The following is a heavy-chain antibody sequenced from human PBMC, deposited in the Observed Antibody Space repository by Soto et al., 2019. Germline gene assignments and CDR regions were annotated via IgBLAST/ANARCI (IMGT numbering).Heavy chain of an antibody. CDR2: IRSRSYAGTT. CDR3: TRDLFHDNSAQPFEY. J-gene: IGHJ4*02. Sequence: GGSLRLSCASSGFKFDDYAMSWVRQAPGRGLEWVGYIRSRSYAGTTAYAASVEGRFIISRDDTRSIAYLQMHGLRIEDTAVYYCTRDLFHDNSAQPFEYWGQGTLVTVPQ. D-gene: IGHD3-22*01. CDR1: GFKFDDYA. V-gene: IGHV3-49*04.